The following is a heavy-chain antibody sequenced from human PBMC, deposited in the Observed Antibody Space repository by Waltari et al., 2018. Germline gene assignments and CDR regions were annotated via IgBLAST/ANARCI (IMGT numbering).Heavy chain of an antibody. J-gene: IGHJ2*01. CDR3: ARDSAWTGFFDL. CDR2: IRIKAYGETT. V-gene: IGHV3-49*04. D-gene: IGHD3-9*01. CDR1: GFTVSSNY. Sequence: EVQLVESGGGLIQPGGSLRLSCAASGFTVSSNYMSWVRQAPGKGLEWVGFIRIKAYGETTEYAASVKVRFIISRDDSRSIAYLQMNSLKTEDTAVYYCARDSAWTGFFDLWGRGTLVTVSS.